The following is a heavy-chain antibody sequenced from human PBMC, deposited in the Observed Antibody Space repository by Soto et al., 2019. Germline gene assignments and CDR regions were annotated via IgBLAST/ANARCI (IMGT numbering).Heavy chain of an antibody. Sequence: ASVKVSCKASGHPFNTYKIHWVRQAPGQGLEWLGWIHSVDGNTKYSERLQGRVTITWDTSASTAYMELTSLTFEDTAVYYCARDEDYWGQGALVTVSS. V-gene: IGHV1-3*01. CDR2: IHSVDGNT. CDR3: ARDEDY. CDR1: GHPFNTYK. J-gene: IGHJ4*02.